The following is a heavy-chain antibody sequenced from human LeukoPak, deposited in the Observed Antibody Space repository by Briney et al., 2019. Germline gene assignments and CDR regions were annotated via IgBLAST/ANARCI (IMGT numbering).Heavy chain of an antibody. D-gene: IGHD4-17*01. J-gene: IGHJ4*02. Sequence: PGGSLRLSCAASGFTFSSYGMHWVSQAPGKGLEWVAFIRYDGSNKYYADFVKGRFTISRDNSKNTLYLQMNSLRAEDTAVYYCAKDPGDYDDYVAFDYWGQGTLVTVSS. CDR1: GFTFSSYG. CDR2: IRYDGSNK. CDR3: AKDPGDYDDYVAFDY. V-gene: IGHV3-30*02.